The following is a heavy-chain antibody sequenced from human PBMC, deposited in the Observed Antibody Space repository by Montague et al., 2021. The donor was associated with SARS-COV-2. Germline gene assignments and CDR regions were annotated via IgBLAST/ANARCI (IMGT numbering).Heavy chain of an antibody. Sequence: SETVSLTCTVSGGSISSYYWGWIRQRGGKGLEWIGYIYYSGSTNYNPSRRSRVTISVDTSKNQFSLKLSSVTAADTAVYDCARHLYDSSGYYSVAYFDYWGQGTLVTVSS. CDR2: IYYSGST. D-gene: IGHD3-22*01. CDR1: GGSISSYY. V-gene: IGHV4-59*08. J-gene: IGHJ4*02. CDR3: ARHLYDSSGYYSVAYFDY.